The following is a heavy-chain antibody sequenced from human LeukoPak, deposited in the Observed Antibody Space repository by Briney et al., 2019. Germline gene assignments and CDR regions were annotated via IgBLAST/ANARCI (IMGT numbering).Heavy chain of an antibody. Sequence: ASVKVSCKASGYTFTGYYMHWVRQAPGQGLEWMGWINPNSSGTNYAQKFQGRVTMTRDTSISTAYMELSRLRSDDTAVYYCARDQERTSSFDYWGQGTLVTVSS. CDR1: GYTFTGYY. CDR3: ARDQERTSSFDY. J-gene: IGHJ4*02. D-gene: IGHD1-14*01. V-gene: IGHV1-2*02. CDR2: INPNSSGT.